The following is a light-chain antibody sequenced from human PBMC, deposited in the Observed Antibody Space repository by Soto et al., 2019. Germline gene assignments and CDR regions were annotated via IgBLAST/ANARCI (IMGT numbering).Light chain of an antibody. CDR1: SSDVGGYNY. Sequence: SVLNERPAVTGSPGQSTPISCTGNSSDVGGYNYVSWYQQHPGKAPKLMISDVSNRPSGVSNRFSGSKSGNTASLTISGLRTEVEADYYCSSYTTSSTYVFGTGIKVTVL. CDR3: SSYTTSSTYV. V-gene: IGLV2-14*01. J-gene: IGLJ1*01. CDR2: DVS.